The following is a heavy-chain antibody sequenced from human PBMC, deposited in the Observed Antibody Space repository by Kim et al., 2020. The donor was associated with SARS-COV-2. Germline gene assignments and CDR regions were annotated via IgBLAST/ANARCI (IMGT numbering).Heavy chain of an antibody. D-gene: IGHD5-18*01. J-gene: IGHJ6*02. V-gene: IGHV3-23*01. CDR1: GFTFSSYA. CDR2: ISGSGGST. CDR3: AKDGGYGYYYYYGMDV. Sequence: GGSLRLSCAASGFTFSSYAMSWVRQAPGKGLEWVSAISGSGGSTYYADSVKGRFTISRDNSKNTLYLQMNSLRAEDTAVYYCAKDGGYGYYYYYGMDVWGHGTTVTVSS.